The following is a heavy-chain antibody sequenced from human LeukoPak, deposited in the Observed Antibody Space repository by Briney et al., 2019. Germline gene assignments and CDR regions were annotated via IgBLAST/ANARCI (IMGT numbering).Heavy chain of an antibody. V-gene: IGHV4-34*01. D-gene: IGHD6-13*01. J-gene: IGHJ5*02. CDR3: ARGSGSWWANWFDP. CDR1: GGSFSGYY. Sequence: KPSETLSLTCVVYGGSFSGYYWSWIRQPPGKGLEWIGEINHSGSTNYNPSLKSRVTISVDTSKNQFSLKLSSVTAADTAVYYCARGSGSWWANWFDPWGQGTLVTVSS. CDR2: INHSGST.